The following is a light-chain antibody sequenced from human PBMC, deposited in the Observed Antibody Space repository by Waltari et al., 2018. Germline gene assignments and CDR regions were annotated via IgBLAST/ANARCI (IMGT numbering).Light chain of an antibody. V-gene: IGLV2-8*01. Sequence: QSALTQPPSASGSPGQSVTISCTGTSSDVGGYNYVSWYQQHPGKAPKLMIYEVNNRPSGVPDRFPGSKSGNTASLTVSGLQAEDEADYYCSSYAGSNNYVLFGGGTKLTVL. CDR3: SSYAGSNNYVL. CDR1: SSDVGGYNY. J-gene: IGLJ2*01. CDR2: EVN.